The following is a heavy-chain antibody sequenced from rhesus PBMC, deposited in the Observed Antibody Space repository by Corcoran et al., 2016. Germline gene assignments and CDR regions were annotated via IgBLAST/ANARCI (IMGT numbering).Heavy chain of an antibody. D-gene: IGHD4-23*01. CDR2: IDPSDSDT. Sequence: EVQLVQSGAEVKRPGESLKISCKTSGYSFTSYWISWVRQIPGKGLEWMGAIDPSDSDTRYNPPFPGQVTISADKSIRTAYLQWSRLKASDTATYYCATTLTVTTSWYFDLWGPGTPITISS. CDR1: GYSFTSYW. CDR3: ATTLTVTTSWYFDL. J-gene: IGHJ2*01. V-gene: IGHV5-20*01.